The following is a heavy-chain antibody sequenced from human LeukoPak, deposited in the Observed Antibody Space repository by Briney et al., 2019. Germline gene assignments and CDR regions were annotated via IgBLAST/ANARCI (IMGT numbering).Heavy chain of an antibody. CDR3: ARGYYYDSSGYYI. CDR1: GFTFSSYG. Sequence: TGGSLRLSCAASGFTFSSYGMHWVRQAPGKGLEWVAVISYDGSNKYYADSVKGRFTISRDNSKNTLYLQMNSLRAEDTAVYYCARGYYYDSSGYYIWGQGTLVTVSS. D-gene: IGHD3-22*01. CDR2: ISYDGSNK. V-gene: IGHV3-30*03. J-gene: IGHJ4*02.